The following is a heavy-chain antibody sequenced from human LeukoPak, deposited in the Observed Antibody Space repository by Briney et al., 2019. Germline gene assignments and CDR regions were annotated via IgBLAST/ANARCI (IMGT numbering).Heavy chain of an antibody. CDR2: IYYSGST. Sequence: SETLSLTCTVSGGSISSSSYYWGWIRQPPGKGLEWIGSIYYSGSTYYNPSLKSRVTISVDTSKNQFSLKLSSVTAADTAVYYCARHNKDSSGGRLIDYWGQGTLVTVSS. CDR1: GGSISSSSYY. V-gene: IGHV4-39*01. CDR3: ARHNKDSSGGRLIDY. J-gene: IGHJ4*02. D-gene: IGHD3-22*01.